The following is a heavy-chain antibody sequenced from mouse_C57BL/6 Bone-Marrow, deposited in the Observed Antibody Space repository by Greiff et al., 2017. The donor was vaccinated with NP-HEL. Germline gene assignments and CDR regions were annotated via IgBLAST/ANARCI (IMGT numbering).Heavy chain of an antibody. CDR3: ARTLFYYGSSPGV. J-gene: IGHJ1*03. Sequence: EVKLMESGGGLVKPGGSLKLSCAASGFTFSDYGMHWVRQAPEKGLEWVAYISSGSSTIYYADTVKGRFTISRDNAKNTLFLQMTSLRSEDTAMYYCARTLFYYGSSPGVWGTGTTVTVSS. CDR1: GFTFSDYG. V-gene: IGHV5-17*01. D-gene: IGHD1-1*01. CDR2: ISSGSSTI.